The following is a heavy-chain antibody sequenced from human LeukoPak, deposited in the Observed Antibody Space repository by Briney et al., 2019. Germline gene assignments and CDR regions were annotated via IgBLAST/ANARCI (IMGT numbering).Heavy chain of an antibody. Sequence: GGSLRLSCAASGFTFSSYDMNWVRQAPGKGLEWVSSISSSSTYIYYADSVKGRFTISRDNAKNSLYLQMNSLRAEDTAVYYCASDYHGSGSYSRFDYWGQGILVTASS. CDR2: ISSSSTYI. CDR3: ASDYHGSGSYSRFDY. J-gene: IGHJ4*02. V-gene: IGHV3-21*01. CDR1: GFTFSSYD. D-gene: IGHD3-10*01.